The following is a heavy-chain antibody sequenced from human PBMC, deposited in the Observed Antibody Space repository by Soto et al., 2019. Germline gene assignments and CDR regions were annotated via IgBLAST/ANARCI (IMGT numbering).Heavy chain of an antibody. Sequence: SETLSLTCTVSGGSISSDYWSWIRQPPGKGLEWIGYIYYGGSTHSNPSLKSRVIISLDTSKNQFSLNLSSVTAADTAVYYCARGMTTVTTYDYWGQGTLVTVSS. CDR2: IYYGGST. J-gene: IGHJ4*02. V-gene: IGHV4-59*01. CDR3: ARGMTTVTTYDY. CDR1: GGSISSDY. D-gene: IGHD4-4*01.